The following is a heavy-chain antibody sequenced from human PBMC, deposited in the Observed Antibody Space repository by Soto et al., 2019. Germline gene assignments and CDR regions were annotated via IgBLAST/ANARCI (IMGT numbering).Heavy chain of an antibody. D-gene: IGHD2-15*01. CDR3: TSHSPEDMIRK. CDR2: IRNKANIYAT. J-gene: IGHJ4*02. Sequence: EVQLVESGGGLVQPGGPLKLSWAAFGFPFGGLALHWAPQASGKGVGWVGRIRNKANIYATAYAASLKGRFMISRDDSKNTAYLQMNSLKTEDTAVYYCTSHSPEDMIRKWGQGTLVTVSS. V-gene: IGHV3-73*02. CDR1: GFPFGGLA.